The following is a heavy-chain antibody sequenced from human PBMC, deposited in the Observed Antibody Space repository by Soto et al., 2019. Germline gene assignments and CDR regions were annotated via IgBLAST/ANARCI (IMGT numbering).Heavy chain of an antibody. CDR1: GYNFNSYD. D-gene: IGHD2-21*02. V-gene: IGHV1-18*01. CDR2: ISSYNANT. Sequence: QVQLVQSGLEMKKPGASVKVSCKASGYNFNSYDIIWVRQAPGQGLEWMGWISSYNANTNYAPKFQGRVTMTTDTSTSTVYMELRSLRFDDTAVYYCARSRRLLLVWFDPWGQGTLVTVSS. J-gene: IGHJ5*02. CDR3: ARSRRLLLVWFDP.